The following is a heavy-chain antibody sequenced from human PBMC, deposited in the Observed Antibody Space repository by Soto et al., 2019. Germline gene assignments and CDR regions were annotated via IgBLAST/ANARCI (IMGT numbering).Heavy chain of an antibody. J-gene: IGHJ4*02. Sequence: VSVKVACKASGDTFTTYDINWVRQATGQGLEWMGWMNPNSGYADYAQNFQGRVTMSRDTSIKTAYMELSHLKSEDTAVYYCARRGASATLDQWGQGTLVTVSS. CDR1: GDTFTTYD. CDR2: MNPNSGYA. V-gene: IGHV1-8*01. CDR3: ARRGASATLDQ.